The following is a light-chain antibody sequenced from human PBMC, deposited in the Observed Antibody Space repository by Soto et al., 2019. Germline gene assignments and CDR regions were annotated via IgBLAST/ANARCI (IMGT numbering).Light chain of an antibody. CDR2: DAS. J-gene: IGKJ4*01. CDR1: QSVTTS. V-gene: IGKV3-11*01. CDR3: QHRSNWPPELA. Sequence: EGVLTQSSVTLSLSPGERATLSCRAIQSVTTSLAWYQQKPGQAPRLLIYDASTRATGIPARFSGSGSGTDFTLTISSLQPEDFAVYYCQHRSNWPPELAFGGGTKVDIK.